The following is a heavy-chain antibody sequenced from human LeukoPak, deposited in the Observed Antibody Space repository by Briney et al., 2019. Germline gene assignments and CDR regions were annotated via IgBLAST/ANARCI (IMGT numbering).Heavy chain of an antibody. J-gene: IGHJ4*02. CDR2: IIPIFGTA. D-gene: IGHD2-15*01. Sequence: ASVKVSCKASGGTFSSYAISWVRQAPGQGLEWMGGIIPIFGTAIYAQKFQGRVTITADKSTSTAYMELSSLRSEDTAVYYCAGGEGYCSGGSCLALDYWGQGTLVTVSS. V-gene: IGHV1-69*06. CDR3: AGGEGYCSGGSCLALDY. CDR1: GGTFSSYA.